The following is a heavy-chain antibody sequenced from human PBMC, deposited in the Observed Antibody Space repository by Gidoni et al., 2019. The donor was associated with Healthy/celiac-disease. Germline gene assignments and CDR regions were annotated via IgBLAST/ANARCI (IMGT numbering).Heavy chain of an antibody. D-gene: IGHD3-22*01. J-gene: IGHJ4*02. CDR2: IYSRGST. V-gene: IGHV4-4*07. CDR3: ARDRHYDSSDF. Sequence: QLQLQESGPGLVKPSETMSLTCTVSVGSIRSYYWSLIRQPAGKGLEWIGRIYSRGSTNYNPSLKSRVTISVDTSKNQFSLKLSFVTAADTAVYDCARDRHYDSSDFWGQGTLVTVSS. CDR1: VGSIRSYY.